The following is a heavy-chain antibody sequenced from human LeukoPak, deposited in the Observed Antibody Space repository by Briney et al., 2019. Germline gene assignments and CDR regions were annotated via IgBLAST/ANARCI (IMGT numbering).Heavy chain of an antibody. Sequence: ASVKVSCKASGYTFTSYGISWVRQAPGQGLEWMGWISAYNGNTNYAQKLQGRVTMTTDTSTSTAYMELRSLRSDDTAVYHCARVARIQLWPHSDYWGQGTLVTVSS. CDR1: GYTFTSYG. CDR3: ARVARIQLWPHSDY. V-gene: IGHV1-18*01. J-gene: IGHJ4*02. CDR2: ISAYNGNT. D-gene: IGHD5-18*01.